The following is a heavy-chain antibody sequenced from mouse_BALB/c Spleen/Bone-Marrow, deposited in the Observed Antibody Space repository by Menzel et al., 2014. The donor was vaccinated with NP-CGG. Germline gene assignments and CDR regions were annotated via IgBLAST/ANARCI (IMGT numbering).Heavy chain of an antibody. CDR3: TTGFAY. V-gene: IGHV6-6*02. CDR1: GFTFSNYW. Sequence: EVKVVESGGGLVQPGGSMKLSRIASGFTFSNYWMNWVRQSPEKGLDWVAEIRLKSHNYATHYAESAKGRFTISRDDSKSSVYLQMNTLRAEDTGIYFCTTGFAYWGQGTLVTVSA. CDR2: IRLKSHNYAT. J-gene: IGHJ3*01.